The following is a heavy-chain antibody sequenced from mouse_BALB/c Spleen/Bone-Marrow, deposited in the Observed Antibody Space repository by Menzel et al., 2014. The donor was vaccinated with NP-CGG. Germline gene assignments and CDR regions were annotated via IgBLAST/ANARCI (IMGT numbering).Heavy chain of an antibody. J-gene: IGHJ4*01. CDR2: IDPYYGGT. CDR1: GYAFTSYN. V-gene: IGHV1S135*01. Sequence: EVQLQQSGPELVKPGASVKVSCKASGYAFTSYNMYWVKQSHGKSLEWIGYIDPYYGGTSYNQKFKGKATLTVDKSSSTAYMHLNSLTSEDSAVYYCARRYYYYGSGDAMDYWGQGTSVTVSS. D-gene: IGHD1-1*01. CDR3: ARRYYYYGSGDAMDY.